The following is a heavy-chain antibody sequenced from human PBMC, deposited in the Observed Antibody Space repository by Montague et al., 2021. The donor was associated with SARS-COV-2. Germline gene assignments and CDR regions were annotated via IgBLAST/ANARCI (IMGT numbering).Heavy chain of an antibody. J-gene: IGHJ6*02. Sequence: SDTLSLTCTVSGGSISSSSYYWGWIHQPPGKGLEWIGSIYYSGSTYYNPSLKSRVTISVDTSKNQFSLKLSSVTAADTAVYYCARVGRQQLVRLSGMDVWGLGTTVTVSS. V-gene: IGHV4-39*07. CDR3: ARVGRQQLVRLSGMDV. CDR1: GGSISSSSYY. CDR2: IYYSGST. D-gene: IGHD6-13*01.